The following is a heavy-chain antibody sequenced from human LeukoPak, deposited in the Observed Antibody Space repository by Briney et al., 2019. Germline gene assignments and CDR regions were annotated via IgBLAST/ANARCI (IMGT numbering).Heavy chain of an antibody. CDR2: IIPIFGTA. CDR1: GGTFSSYA. CDR3: ARDWAYRSYGMDV. Sequence: SVKVFCKASGGTFSSYAISWVRQAPGQGLEWMGGIIPIFGTANYAQKFQGRVTITADESTSTAYMELSSLRSEDTAVYYCARDWAYRSYGMDVWGQGTTVTVSS. D-gene: IGHD5-18*01. V-gene: IGHV1-69*13. J-gene: IGHJ6*02.